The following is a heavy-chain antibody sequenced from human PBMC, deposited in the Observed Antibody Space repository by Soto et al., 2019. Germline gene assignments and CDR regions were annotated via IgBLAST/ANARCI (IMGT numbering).Heavy chain of an antibody. V-gene: IGHV3-66*01. CDR3: ASSCSGGSCYVMILDY. Sequence: EVQLVESGGGLVQPGGSLRLSCAASGFTVSSNYMSWVRQAPGQGLEWVSVIYSGGSTYYADSVKGRFTISRDNSKNTLYLKMNSLRAEDTAVYYCASSCSGGSCYVMILDYWGQGTLVTVSS. D-gene: IGHD2-15*01. CDR1: GFTVSSNY. J-gene: IGHJ4*02. CDR2: IYSGGST.